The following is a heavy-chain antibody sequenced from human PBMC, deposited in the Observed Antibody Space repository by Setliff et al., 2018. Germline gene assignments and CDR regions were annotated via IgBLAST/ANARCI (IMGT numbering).Heavy chain of an antibody. Sequence: ASVKVSCKASGYTLSKYYMHWVRQAPGQGLEWMGIINPSGGLTKYAQKFQGRVTMTKDTSTTTVYMELSSLTSDDTAVYYCARDTCSLTSCQDDYFDYWGQGTLVTVSS. J-gene: IGHJ4*02. CDR1: GYTLSKYY. CDR2: INPSGGLT. CDR3: ARDTCSLTSCQDDYFDY. V-gene: IGHV1-46*01. D-gene: IGHD2-2*01.